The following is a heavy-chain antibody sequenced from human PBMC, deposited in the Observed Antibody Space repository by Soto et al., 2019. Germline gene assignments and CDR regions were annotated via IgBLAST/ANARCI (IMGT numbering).Heavy chain of an antibody. D-gene: IGHD5-18*01. CDR3: ARNGFLGRTWIELWSTKFDY. CDR2: IYYSGST. J-gene: IGHJ4*02. CDR1: GGSISSMSYY. Sequence: PSETLSLTCTVTGGSISSMSYYWGWIRQPLGKGLEWIGTIYYSGSTYYDPSLKSRVTISVDTSKNHFSLKLSSVTAADTAVYYCARNGFLGRTWIELWSTKFDYWGQGTLVTVSS. V-gene: IGHV4-39*02.